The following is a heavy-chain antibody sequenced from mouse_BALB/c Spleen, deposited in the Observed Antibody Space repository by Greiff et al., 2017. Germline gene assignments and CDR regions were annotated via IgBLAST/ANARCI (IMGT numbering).Heavy chain of an antibody. CDR2: INPYNGDT. D-gene: IGHD2-2*01. J-gene: IGHJ2*01. Sequence: VQLKQSGPELVKPGASVKISCKASGYSFTGYFMNWVMQSHGKSLEWIGRINPYNGDTFYNQKLKGKATLTVDKSSSTAHMELRSLASEDSAVYYCARWYGYDLDYWGQGTTLTVSS. CDR1: GYSFTGYF. CDR3: ARWYGYDLDY. V-gene: IGHV1-20*02.